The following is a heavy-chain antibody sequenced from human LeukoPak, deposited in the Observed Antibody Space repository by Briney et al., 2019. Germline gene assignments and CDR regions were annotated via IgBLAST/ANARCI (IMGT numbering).Heavy chain of an antibody. J-gene: IGHJ3*01. V-gene: IGHV3-23*03. D-gene: IGHD2-15*01. Sequence: GSLRLSCAASGFTFSSYSMNWVRQAPGKGLEWVSVIYSGGSSYYADSVKGRFTISRDNSKNTLYLQMNSLRAEDTAVYYCAKKGISATPDDAFDFWGQGTMVTVSS. CDR3: AKKGISATPDDAFDF. CDR1: GFTFSSYS. CDR2: IYSGGSS.